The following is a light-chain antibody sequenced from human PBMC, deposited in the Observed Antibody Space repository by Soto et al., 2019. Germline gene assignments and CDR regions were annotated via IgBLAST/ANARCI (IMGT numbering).Light chain of an antibody. CDR2: GAS. J-gene: IGKJ1*01. CDR1: QTISIF. CDR3: QRSYGSPPWT. V-gene: IGKV1-39*01. Sequence: DIQMTQSPSSLSASVGDRVTITCRASQTISIFLNWYQQQPGKAPKLLIYGASTLQGGVPSRFSGSGSGTDFTLTISRLQPEDFATYYCQRSYGSPPWTFGQGTKV.